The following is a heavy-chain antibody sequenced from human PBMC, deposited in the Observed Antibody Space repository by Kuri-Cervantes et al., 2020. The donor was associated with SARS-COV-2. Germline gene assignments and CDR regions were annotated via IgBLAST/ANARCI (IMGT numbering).Heavy chain of an antibody. Sequence: ASVKVSCKVSGYTLTELSMHWVRQAPGKGLEWMGGFDPEDGETTYAQKFQGRVTMTEDTSTDTAYMELSSLRSEDTAVYYCATAPAVVAANWFDPWGQGTLVTVSS. J-gene: IGHJ5*02. CDR3: ATAPAVVAANWFDP. CDR2: FDPEDGET. CDR1: GYTLTELS. D-gene: IGHD2-15*01. V-gene: IGHV1-24*01.